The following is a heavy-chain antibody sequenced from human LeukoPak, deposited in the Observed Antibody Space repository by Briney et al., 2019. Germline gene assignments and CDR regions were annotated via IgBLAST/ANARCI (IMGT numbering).Heavy chain of an antibody. D-gene: IGHD4-11*01. CDR2: INHGGSDT. CDR3: ARNPTYSKHDY. CDR1: GYTFTNYH. Sequence: GESLKISCKASGYTFTNYHIAWVRQMAGEGLEWMGIINHGGSDTRYSPSFQGHVTISVDKSINTPYLQWSSLKASDTAIYYCARNPTYSKHDYSGQGTLVTVPS. V-gene: IGHV5-51*01. J-gene: IGHJ4*02.